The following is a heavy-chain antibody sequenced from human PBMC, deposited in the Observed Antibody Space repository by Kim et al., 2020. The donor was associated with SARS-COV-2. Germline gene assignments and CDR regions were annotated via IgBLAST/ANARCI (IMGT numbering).Heavy chain of an antibody. V-gene: IGHV1-69*01. D-gene: IGHD4-4*01. J-gene: IGHJ5*02. Sequence: AKKFQGRVTITADESTSTAYMELSSLRSEDTAVYDCASMNYDYIYNGFDPWGQGTLVTVSS. CDR3: ASMNYDYIYNGFDP.